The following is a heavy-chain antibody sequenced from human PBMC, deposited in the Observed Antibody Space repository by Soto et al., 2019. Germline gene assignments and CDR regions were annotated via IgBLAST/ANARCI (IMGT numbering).Heavy chain of an antibody. D-gene: IGHD6-6*01. J-gene: IGHJ6*02. CDR3: ARGSSIAGLYYGMDV. CDR2: NYYSGIT. V-gene: IGHV4-31*03. Sequence: SETLSLTCTVSGGSISSGVYYWTWIRQHPGKGLEWIGYNYYSGITYYNPSLKSRVTISLDTSKNQFSLKLSSVTAADTAVYYCARGSSIAGLYYGMDVWGQATTVTVSS. CDR1: GGSISSGVYY.